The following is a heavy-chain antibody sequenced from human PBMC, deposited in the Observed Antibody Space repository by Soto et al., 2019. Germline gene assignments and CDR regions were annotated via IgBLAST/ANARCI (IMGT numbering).Heavy chain of an antibody. CDR1: GGTFNNYA. Sequence: QEQLLQSGAEVRKPGSSVKVSCKASGGTFNNYAVSWVRQAPGQGLEWMGGIIPMFETVNYAQRFQGRLTIAADESTSTAYMELTSLTSADTAIYFCALGLLTGNYGMDVWCQGTKVTVSS. CDR3: ALGLLTGNYGMDV. D-gene: IGHD2-15*01. CDR2: IIPMFETV. V-gene: IGHV1-69*01. J-gene: IGHJ6*02.